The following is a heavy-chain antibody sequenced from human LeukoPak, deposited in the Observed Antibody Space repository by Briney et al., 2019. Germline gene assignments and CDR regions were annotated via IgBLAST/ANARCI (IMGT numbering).Heavy chain of an antibody. CDR2: ISSSSSYI. D-gene: IGHD6-13*01. CDR3: ATWEQQLGVGFDY. J-gene: IGHJ4*02. V-gene: IGHV3-21*01. CDR1: GFTFSSYA. Sequence: GRSLRLSCAASGFTFSSYAMHWVRQAPGKGLEWVSSISSSSSYIYYADSVKGRFTISRDNAKNSLYLQMNSLRAEDTAVYYCATWEQQLGVGFDYWGQGTLVTVSS.